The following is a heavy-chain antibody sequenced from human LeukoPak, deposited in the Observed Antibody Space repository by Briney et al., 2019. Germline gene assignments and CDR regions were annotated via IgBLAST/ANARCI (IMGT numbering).Heavy chain of an antibody. CDR2: ISYDGSNK. Sequence: GGSLRLSCAASGFAFSSNALLWVRQAPGKGLEWMAVISYDGSNKYYADSVKGRFTLSRDNSKNTVYLQMNSLRGEDTAVYYCARGVGSSSWYFDYWGQGTLVTVSS. J-gene: IGHJ4*02. CDR1: GFAFSSNA. V-gene: IGHV3-30*04. CDR3: ARGVGSSSWYFDY. D-gene: IGHD6-13*01.